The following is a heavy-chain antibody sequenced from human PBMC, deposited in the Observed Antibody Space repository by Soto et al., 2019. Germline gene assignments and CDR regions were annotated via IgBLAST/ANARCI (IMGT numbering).Heavy chain of an antibody. D-gene: IGHD3-22*01. J-gene: IGHJ5*02. Sequence: PSETLSLTCTVSGGSIGTFYWSWIRQPPGKGLDWIGYIYYNGSTNYNPSLKSRVTMSVDTSKNQFSLKLSSVTAADTAMYYCARTSRGYSSWFDPWGQGTLVTVSS. V-gene: IGHV4-59*01. CDR3: ARTSRGYSSWFDP. CDR2: IYYNGST. CDR1: GGSIGTFY.